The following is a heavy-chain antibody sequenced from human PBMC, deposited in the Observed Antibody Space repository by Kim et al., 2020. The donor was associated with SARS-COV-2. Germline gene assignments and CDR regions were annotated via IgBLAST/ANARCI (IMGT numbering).Heavy chain of an antibody. CDR1: GGSISSGSYF. V-gene: IGHV4-61*09. Sequence: SETLSLTCTVSGGSISSGSYFWSWIRQPAGKGLEWIGHIQTSGSTDYNPSLKSQVTISVDTSKNHFSLKLSSVTAADTAVYYCAGGGEYYYGLDVWGQGTTVTVSS. CDR3: AGGGEYYYGLDV. J-gene: IGHJ6*02. CDR2: IQTSGST. D-gene: IGHD2-15*01.